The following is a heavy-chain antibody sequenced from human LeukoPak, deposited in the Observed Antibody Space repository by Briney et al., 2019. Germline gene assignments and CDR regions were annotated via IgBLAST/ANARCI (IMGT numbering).Heavy chain of an antibody. CDR1: GFTFSNYW. J-gene: IGHJ4*02. D-gene: IGHD1-20*01. Sequence: GGSLRLSCAASGFTFSNYWMHWVRQAPGKGLVWVSRINSDGSTITYADSVKGRFTISRDNAKNTLYLQMNSLRAEDTAVYYCARVTVSSSEVIFDYWGQGTLVTVSS. V-gene: IGHV3-74*01. CDR3: ARVTVSSSEVIFDY. CDR2: INSDGSTI.